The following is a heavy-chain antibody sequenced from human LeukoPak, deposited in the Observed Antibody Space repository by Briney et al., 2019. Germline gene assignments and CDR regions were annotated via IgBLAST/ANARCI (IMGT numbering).Heavy chain of an antibody. D-gene: IGHD3-22*01. CDR2: INSDGSTT. Sequence: SGGSLRLSCAASGLTFSSSWMHWVRQAPGKGLVWVSRINSDGSTTNYADSVKGRFIISRDNSKNTLYLQMNSLRAEDTAVYYCAGGDRRGYYDSSGYLHAFNIWGQGTLVTVSS. CDR1: GLTFSSSW. J-gene: IGHJ3*02. CDR3: AGGDRRGYYDSSGYLHAFNI. V-gene: IGHV3-74*01.